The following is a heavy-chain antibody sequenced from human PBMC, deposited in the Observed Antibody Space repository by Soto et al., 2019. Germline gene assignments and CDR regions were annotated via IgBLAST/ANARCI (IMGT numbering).Heavy chain of an antibody. Sequence: SVKVSCKASGGTFSSYTISWVRQAPGQGLEWMGRIIPILGIANYAQKFQGRVTITADKSTSTAYMELSSLRSEDTAVYYCAVSGYSSGWNEVQVFDNWGQGTLGTVSS. CDR1: GGTFSSYT. V-gene: IGHV1-69*02. CDR2: IIPILGIA. J-gene: IGHJ4*02. CDR3: AVSGYSSGWNEVQVFDN. D-gene: IGHD6-19*01.